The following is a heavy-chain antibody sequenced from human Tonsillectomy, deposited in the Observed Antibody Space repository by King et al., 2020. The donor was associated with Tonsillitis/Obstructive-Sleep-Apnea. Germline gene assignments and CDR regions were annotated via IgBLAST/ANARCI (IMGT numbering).Heavy chain of an antibody. CDR1: GFTFSSYG. CDR3: AARVRMYSYYNYYYYMDV. Sequence: VQLVESGGGVVQPGRSLRLSCAASGFTFSSYGMHWVRQAPGKGLEWVAVIWYDGSNKYYADSVKGRFTISRDNSKNTLYLQMNSLRAEDTAVYYCAARVRMYSYYNYYYYMDVWGKGTTVTVSS. D-gene: IGHD4-11*01. V-gene: IGHV3-33*01. CDR2: IWYDGSNK. J-gene: IGHJ6*03.